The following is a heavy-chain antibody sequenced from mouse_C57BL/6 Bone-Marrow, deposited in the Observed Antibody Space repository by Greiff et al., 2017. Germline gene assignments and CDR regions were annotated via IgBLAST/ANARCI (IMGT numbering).Heavy chain of an antibody. CDR2: FYPGSGSI. CDR3: ARHETRRRYFDY. Sequence: VQGVESGAELVKPGASVKLSCKASGYTFTEYTIHWVKQRPGQGLEWIGWFYPGSGSIKYNEKFKDKATLTADKSSSTVYMELSRLTSEDSAVYFCARHETRRRYFDYWGQGTTLTVSS. J-gene: IGHJ2*01. CDR1: GYTFTEYT. V-gene: IGHV1-62-2*01.